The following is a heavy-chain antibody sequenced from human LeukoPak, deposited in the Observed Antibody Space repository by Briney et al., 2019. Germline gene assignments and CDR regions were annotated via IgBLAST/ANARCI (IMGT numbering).Heavy chain of an antibody. CDR1: GFTFSSYA. V-gene: IGHV3-30-3*01. Sequence: GGSLRLSCAASGFTFSSYAMHWVRQAPGKGLEWVAVISYDESNKYYADSVKGRFTISRDNSKNMLYLQMNSLRPEDTAVYYCARETGGAVGSTDFDYWGQGTLVTVSS. D-gene: IGHD4-17*01. J-gene: IGHJ4*02. CDR2: ISYDESNK. CDR3: ARETGGAVGSTDFDY.